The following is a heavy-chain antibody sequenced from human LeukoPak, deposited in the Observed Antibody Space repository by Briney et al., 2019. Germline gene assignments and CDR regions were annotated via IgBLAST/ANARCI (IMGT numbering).Heavy chain of an antibody. CDR1: GFTFSSYP. J-gene: IGHJ4*02. CDR2: ISDSGTVI. CDR3: ARVVGGMTGADY. V-gene: IGHV3-48*04. D-gene: IGHD3-9*01. Sequence: PGGSLRLSCVASGFTFSSYPMIWVRQAPGKGLESVSYISDSGTVIHYADSVKGRSTLSRDNAKNSLNVQMNSLSAEDTAVYYCARVVGGMTGADYWGQGTLVTVSS.